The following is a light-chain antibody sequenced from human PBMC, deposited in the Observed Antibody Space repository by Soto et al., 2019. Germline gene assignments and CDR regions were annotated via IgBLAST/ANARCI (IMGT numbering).Light chain of an antibody. V-gene: IGLV2-23*01. Sequence: QSALTQPASVSGSTGQSITIYCTGTNSDVGSYNLVSWYQHHPGKAPKLMIYEGSKRPSGVSNRFSGSKSGNTASLTISGLQAEDEADYYCCSYAGSSTWVFGGGTKLTVL. CDR2: EGS. CDR3: CSYAGSSTWV. CDR1: NSDVGSYNL. J-gene: IGLJ3*02.